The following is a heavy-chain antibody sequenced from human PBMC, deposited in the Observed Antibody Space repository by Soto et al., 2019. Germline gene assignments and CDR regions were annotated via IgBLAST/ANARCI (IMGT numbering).Heavy chain of an antibody. D-gene: IGHD2-8*01. CDR3: AKNIVLMVYATIDY. J-gene: IGHJ4*02. V-gene: IGHV3-30*18. Sequence: GGSLRLSCAASGFTFSSYGMHWVRQAPGKGLEWVAVISYDGSNKYYADSVKGRFTISRDNSKNTLYLQMNSLRAEDTAVYYCAKNIVLMVYATIDYWGQGTLVTVSS. CDR2: ISYDGSNK. CDR1: GFTFSSYG.